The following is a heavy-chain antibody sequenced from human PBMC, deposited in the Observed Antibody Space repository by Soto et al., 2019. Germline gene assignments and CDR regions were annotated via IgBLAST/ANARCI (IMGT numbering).Heavy chain of an antibody. CDR3: AMSVAGHYYYGMDV. V-gene: IGHV3-23*01. D-gene: IGHD6-19*01. J-gene: IGHJ6*02. CDR2: ISGSGGST. Sequence: EVQLLESGGGLVQPGGSLRLSCEASGFTFSSYAMSWVRQAPGKGLEWVSAISGSGGSTYYADSVKGRFTISRDNSKNTLYLQMNSLRAEDTAVYYCAMSVAGHYYYGMDVWGQGTTVTVSS. CDR1: GFTFSSYA.